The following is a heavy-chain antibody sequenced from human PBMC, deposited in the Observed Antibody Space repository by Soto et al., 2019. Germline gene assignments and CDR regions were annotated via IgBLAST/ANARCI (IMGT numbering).Heavy chain of an antibody. CDR1: GYTFTSYG. CDR2: ISAYNGNT. J-gene: IGHJ5*02. V-gene: IGHV1-18*01. CDR3: ARADQWGFGEYSYQINWFDP. Sequence: QVQLVQSGAEVKKPGASVKVSCKASGYTFTSYGISWVRQAPGQGLEWMGWISAYNGNTNYAQKLQGRVTMTTDTPTSPAYMELRSLRSDDTAVYCCARADQWGFGEYSYQINWFDPWGQGTLVTVSS. D-gene: IGHD3-10*01.